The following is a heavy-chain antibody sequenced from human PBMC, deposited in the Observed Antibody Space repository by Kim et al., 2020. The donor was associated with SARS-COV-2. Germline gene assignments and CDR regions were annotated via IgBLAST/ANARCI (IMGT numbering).Heavy chain of an antibody. D-gene: IGHD3-22*01. Sequence: DSVMGRFTISRDNSKNALYLQMNSLRAEDTAVYYCAKDRGIVVVHDAFDIWGQGTMVTVSS. CDR3: AKDRGIVVVHDAFDI. J-gene: IGHJ3*02. V-gene: IGHV3-23*01.